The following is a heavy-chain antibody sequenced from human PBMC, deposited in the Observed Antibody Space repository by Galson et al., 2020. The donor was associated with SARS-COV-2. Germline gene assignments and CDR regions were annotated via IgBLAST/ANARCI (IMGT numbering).Heavy chain of an antibody. J-gene: IGHJ4*02. V-gene: IGHV1-18*01. Sequence: ASVTVSCKASGYSFTSYGISWVRQAPGQGLEWMGWISPYNGNTNYAQKLQGRVTMTTDTSTRTAYMELRSLRSDDTAVYYCARVAIVVAVAVTFDYWGQGTLVTVSS. CDR1: GYSFTSYG. CDR3: ARVAIVVAVAVTFDY. D-gene: IGHD2-15*01. CDR2: ISPYNGNT.